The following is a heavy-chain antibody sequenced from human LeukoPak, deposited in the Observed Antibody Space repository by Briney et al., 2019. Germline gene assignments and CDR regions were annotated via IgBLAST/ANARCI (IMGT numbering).Heavy chain of an antibody. D-gene: IGHD4-17*01. V-gene: IGHV3-23*01. CDR1: GFTFSSYA. CDR2: ISGSGGST. CDR3: GRDPQPDDYVDYF. Sequence: QPGGSLRLSCAASGFTFSSYAMSWVRQAPGKGLEWVSAISGSGGSTYYADSVKGRFTISRDNSKNTLYLQMTSLRAEDTAVYYGGRDPQPDDYVDYFWGQGPLVTVSS. J-gene: IGHJ4*02.